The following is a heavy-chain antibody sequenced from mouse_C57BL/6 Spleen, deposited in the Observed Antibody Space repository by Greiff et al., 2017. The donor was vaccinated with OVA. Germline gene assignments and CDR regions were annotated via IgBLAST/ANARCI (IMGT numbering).Heavy chain of an antibody. V-gene: IGHV1-82*01. D-gene: IGHD1-1*01. CDR2: IYPGDGDT. J-gene: IGHJ3*01. CDR3: ARGDTTVPWFAY. CDR1: GYAFSSSW. Sequence: VKLQESGPELVKPGASVKISCKASGYAFSSSWMNWVKQRPGKGLEWIGRIYPGDGDTNYNGKFKGKATLTADKSSSTAYMQLSSLTSEDSAVYFCARGDTTVPWFAYWGQGTLVTVSA.